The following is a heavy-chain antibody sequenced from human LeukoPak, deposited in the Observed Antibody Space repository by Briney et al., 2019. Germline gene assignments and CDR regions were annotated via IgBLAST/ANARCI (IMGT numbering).Heavy chain of an antibody. V-gene: IGHV4-39*01. CDR2: LYDSGST. Sequence: SETLSLTCTVSGGSISSSSYYWDWIRQPPGKGLEWIGNLYDSGSTHYNPSLRSRVTISADTSKNQFSLKLSSVTAADTAVYYCARALGDYVWGSYRYTSQNSCFDYWGQGTLVTVSS. D-gene: IGHD3-16*02. CDR3: ARALGDYVWGSYRYTSQNSCFDY. J-gene: IGHJ4*02. CDR1: GGSISSSSYY.